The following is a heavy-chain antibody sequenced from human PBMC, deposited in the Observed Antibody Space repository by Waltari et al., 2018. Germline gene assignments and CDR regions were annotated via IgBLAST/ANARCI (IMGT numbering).Heavy chain of an antibody. D-gene: IGHD5-12*01. CDR1: AYTFTRQY. V-gene: IGHV1-2*02. CDR2: IHPNSGDT. J-gene: IGHJ4*02. Sequence: QVKLLQSGAEVKKPEASVKVSCKASAYTFTRQYIHWVRQAPGQGLEWMGWIHPNSGDTNYAQKFQGRVTMTGDTSINTAYIELSSLRSDDTAIYYCAKSRDGYNFFDYWGQGALVTVSS. CDR3: AKSRDGYNFFDY.